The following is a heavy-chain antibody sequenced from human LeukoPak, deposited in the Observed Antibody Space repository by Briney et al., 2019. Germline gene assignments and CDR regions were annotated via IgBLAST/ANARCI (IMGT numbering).Heavy chain of an antibody. D-gene: IGHD1-20*01. J-gene: IGHJ6*02. V-gene: IGHV3-30-3*01. CDR2: ISYDGSNK. Sequence: PGGSLRLSCAASGFTFSSHAMHWVRQAPGKGLEWVAVISYDGSNKYYADPVKGRFTISRDNSKNTLYLQMNSLRAEDTAVYYCARGITGRYYYGMDVWGQGTTVTVSS. CDR1: GFTFSSHA. CDR3: ARGITGRYYYGMDV.